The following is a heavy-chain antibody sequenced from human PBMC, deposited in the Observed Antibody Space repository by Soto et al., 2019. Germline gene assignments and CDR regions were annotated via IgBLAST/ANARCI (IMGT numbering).Heavy chain of an antibody. CDR2: ISGSGGST. CDR3: AKVVVDILTGYYPSYFDY. V-gene: IGHV3-23*01. J-gene: IGHJ4*02. Sequence: PGGSLRLSCAASGFTFSSYAMSLVRQAQGKGLEWVSAISGSGGSTYYADSVKGRFTISRDNSKNTLYLQMNSLRAEDTAVYYCAKVVVDILTGYYPSYFDYWGQGTLVTVSS. D-gene: IGHD3-9*01. CDR1: GFTFSSYA.